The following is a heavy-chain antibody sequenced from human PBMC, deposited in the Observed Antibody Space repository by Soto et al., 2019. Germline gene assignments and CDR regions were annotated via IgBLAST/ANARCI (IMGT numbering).Heavy chain of an antibody. CDR2: ISSSSSYI. CDR1: GFTFSSYS. CDR3: ARDRIVVVEAATPWFDP. V-gene: IGHV3-21*01. J-gene: IGHJ5*02. D-gene: IGHD2-15*01. Sequence: EMQLVESGGGLVKPGGSLRLSCAASGFTFSSYSMNWVRQAPGKGLEWVSSISSSSSYIYYADSVKGRFTISRDNAKNSLYLQMNSLRAEDTAVYYCARDRIVVVEAATPWFDPWGQGTLVTVSS.